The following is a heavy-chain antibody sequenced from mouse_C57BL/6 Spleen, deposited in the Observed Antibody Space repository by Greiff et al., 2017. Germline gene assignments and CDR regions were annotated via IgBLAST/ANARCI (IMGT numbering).Heavy chain of an antibody. J-gene: IGHJ3*01. CDR3: ARSKVEYYGSSPFAY. D-gene: IGHD1-1*01. Sequence: QVQLQQPGAELVMPGASVKLSCKASGYTFTSYWMHWVKQRPGQGLEWIGEIDPSDSYTNYNQKFKGKSTLTVDKSSSTAYMQLSSLTSEDSAVYYCARSKVEYYGSSPFAYWGQGTLVTVSA. CDR2: IDPSDSYT. CDR1: GYTFTSYW. V-gene: IGHV1-69*01.